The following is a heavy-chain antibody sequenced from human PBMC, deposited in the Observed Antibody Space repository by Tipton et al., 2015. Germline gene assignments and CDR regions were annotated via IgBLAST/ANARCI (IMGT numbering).Heavy chain of an antibody. J-gene: IGHJ5*02. D-gene: IGHD3-3*01. Sequence: LRLSCTVSVGSVSSADYYWSWIRQPPGKGLEWIAYIYYSGSTNYNPSLKSRVTISVDTSKNQFSLKLSSVTAADTAVYYCARSVSVFGVAFKKQNCFDPWGRGTLVIVSS. CDR1: VGSVSSADYY. CDR3: ARSVSVFGVAFKKQNCFDP. V-gene: IGHV4-61*08. CDR2: IYYSGST.